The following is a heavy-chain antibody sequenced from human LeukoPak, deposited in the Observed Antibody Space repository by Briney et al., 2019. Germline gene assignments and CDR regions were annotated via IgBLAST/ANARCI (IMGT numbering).Heavy chain of an antibody. CDR3: AKDATPGNSIWDYFAY. V-gene: IGHV3-23*01. CDR1: LVAFGIGA. J-gene: IGHJ4*02. Sequence: GGSLRHSPAAPLVAFGIGAMTGVRPAPGKGLEWGAPIGGPTETYYADSVKGRFAVSRDNSQNTLFLQLNSLTAEDTAIYYCAKDATPGNSIWDYFAYWGQGALVTVSS. CDR2: IGGPTET. D-gene: IGHD2-15*01.